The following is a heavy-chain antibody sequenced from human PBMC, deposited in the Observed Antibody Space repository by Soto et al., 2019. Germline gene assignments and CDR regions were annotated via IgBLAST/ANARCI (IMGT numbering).Heavy chain of an antibody. CDR3: AKGGSGSYSYAFDI. J-gene: IGHJ3*02. CDR2: IYYSGST. V-gene: IGHV4-39*01. D-gene: IGHD3-10*01. CDR1: GGSISSSSYY. Sequence: QLQLQESGPGLVKPSETLSLTCTVSGGSISSSSYYWGWIRQPPGKGLEWIGSIYYSGSTYYNPSLKSRVTISVDTSKNQFSLKLSSVTAADTAVYYCAKGGSGSYSYAFDIWGQGTMVTVSS.